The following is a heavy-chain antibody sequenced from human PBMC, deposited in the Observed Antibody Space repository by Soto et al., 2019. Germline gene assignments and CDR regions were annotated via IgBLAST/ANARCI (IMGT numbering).Heavy chain of an antibody. Sequence: PSQTLSLTCALTGDSVSRTSAGASWVTQSPSRGLEWLGRTYYRSKWYYEYAVSVRGRININPDTSKNQYSLQLNSVTPEDTAVYFCARGEQYSGRIFDYLGQGTLVTVSS. CDR3: ARGEQYSGRIFDY. CDR2: TYYRSKWYY. J-gene: IGHJ4*01. V-gene: IGHV6-1*01. CDR1: GDSVSRTSAG. D-gene: IGHD1-26*01.